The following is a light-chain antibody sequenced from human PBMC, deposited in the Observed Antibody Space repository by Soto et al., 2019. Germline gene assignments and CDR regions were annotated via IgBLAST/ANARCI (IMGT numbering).Light chain of an antibody. CDR1: QPISSR. CDR3: QQRKSILYT. V-gene: IGKV1-5*01. Sequence: DIQMTQSPSTRSASVEDRVTITCRASQPISSRLAWYQQKPGKAPKPVFSDASGLENGVPSRFTGRGSGTQCTLSICVLQPDDFASFFCQQRKSILYTCDQGT. J-gene: IGKJ2*01. CDR2: DAS.